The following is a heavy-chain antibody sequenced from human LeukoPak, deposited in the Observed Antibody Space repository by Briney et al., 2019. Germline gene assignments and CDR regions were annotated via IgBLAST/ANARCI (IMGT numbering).Heavy chain of an antibody. Sequence: ASVKVSCKASGYTFTSYYMHWVRRAPGQGLEWMGIINPSGGSTSYAQKFQGRVTMTRDTSTSTVYMELSSLRSEDTAVYYCARVRYCSSTSCYDYFDYWGQGTLVTVSS. D-gene: IGHD2-2*01. CDR2: INPSGGST. J-gene: IGHJ4*02. CDR1: GYTFTSYY. V-gene: IGHV1-46*01. CDR3: ARVRYCSSTSCYDYFDY.